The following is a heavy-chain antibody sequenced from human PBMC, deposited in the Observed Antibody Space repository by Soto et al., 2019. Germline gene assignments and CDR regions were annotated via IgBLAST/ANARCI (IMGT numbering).Heavy chain of an antibody. D-gene: IGHD5-12*01. Sequence: LSLTCTVSGGSISSSSYYWGWIRQPPGKGLEWIGSIYYSGSTYYNPSLKSRVTISVDTSKNQFSLKLSSVTAADTAVYYCARHPKRYSGYDPYFDYWGQGTLVTVSS. CDR3: ARHPKRYSGYDPYFDY. V-gene: IGHV4-39*01. CDR1: GGSISSSSYY. CDR2: IYYSGST. J-gene: IGHJ4*02.